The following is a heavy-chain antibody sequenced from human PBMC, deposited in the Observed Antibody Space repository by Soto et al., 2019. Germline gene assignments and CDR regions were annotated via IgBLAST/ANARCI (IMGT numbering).Heavy chain of an antibody. CDR2: IWYDGSNK. D-gene: IGHD3-22*01. CDR1: GFTFSSYC. Sequence: QVQLVESGGGVVQPGRSLRLSCAASGFTFSSYCMHWVRQAPGKGLEWVAVIWYDGSNKYYADSVKGRFTISRDNSKNTLYLQMNSLRAEDTAVYYCARELYYDSSHDAFDIWGQGTMVTVSS. V-gene: IGHV3-33*01. CDR3: ARELYYDSSHDAFDI. J-gene: IGHJ3*02.